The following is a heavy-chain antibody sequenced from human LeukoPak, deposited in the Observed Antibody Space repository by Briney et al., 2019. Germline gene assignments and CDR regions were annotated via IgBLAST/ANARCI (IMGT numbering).Heavy chain of an antibody. CDR2: IIPIFGTT. D-gene: IGHD3-3*01. CDR3: ARVEKSHYDSLYYMHV. J-gene: IGHJ6*03. Sequence: ASVKVSCKASGGTFSNYGITWVRQAPGQGFEWMGGIIPIFGTTNYAQKFQGRVTITTDESTSTAYMELSSLRSEDTAVYYCARVEKSHYDSLYYMHVWGKGTTVTVSS. V-gene: IGHV1-69*05. CDR1: GGTFSNYG.